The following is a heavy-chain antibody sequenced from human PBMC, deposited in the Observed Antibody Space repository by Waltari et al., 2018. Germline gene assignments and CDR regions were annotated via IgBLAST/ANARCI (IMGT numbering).Heavy chain of an antibody. CDR1: GYTFTGYY. J-gene: IGHJ4*02. D-gene: IGHD4-17*01. CDR3: ARDVEDGDYGVY. V-gene: IGHV1-2*06. Sequence: QVQLVQSGAEVKKPGDSVKVACTASGYTFTGYYMQVVRQAPGQGLEWMGRINTNSCGTNYAQKFQGRVTMTRDTSISTAYMELSRLRSDDTAVYYCARDVEDGDYGVYWGQGTLVTVSS. CDR2: INTNSCGT.